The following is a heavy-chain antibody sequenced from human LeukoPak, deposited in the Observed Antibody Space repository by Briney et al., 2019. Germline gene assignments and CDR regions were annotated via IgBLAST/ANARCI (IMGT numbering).Heavy chain of an antibody. CDR3: ARTSYNILTGYYNLLYFDY. D-gene: IGHD3-9*01. CDR1: GDSISSGTYY. Sequence: SETLSLTCTVSGDSISSGTYYWSWIRQPAGKGLEWIGRVYPTGSTNYNPSLKSRVTISIDTSKNQFSLKLSSVTAADTAVYFCARTSYNILTGYYNLLYFDYWGQGTLVTVSS. CDR2: VYPTGST. J-gene: IGHJ4*02. V-gene: IGHV4-61*02.